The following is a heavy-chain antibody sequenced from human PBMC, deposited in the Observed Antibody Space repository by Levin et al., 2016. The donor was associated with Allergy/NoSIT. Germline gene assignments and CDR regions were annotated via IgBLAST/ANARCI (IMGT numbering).Heavy chain of an antibody. D-gene: IGHD6-6*01. CDR3: ARIGDSSSLDY. CDR2: ISAYNGNT. V-gene: IGHV1-18*01. Sequence: WVRQAPGQGLEWMGWISAYNGNTNYAQKVQGRVTMTTDTSTSTAYMELKSLRSDDTAVYYCARIGDSSSLDYWGQGTLVTVSS. J-gene: IGHJ4*02.